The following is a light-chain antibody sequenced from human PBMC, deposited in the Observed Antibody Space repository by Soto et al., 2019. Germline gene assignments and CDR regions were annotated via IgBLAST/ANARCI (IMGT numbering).Light chain of an antibody. J-gene: IGKJ1*01. CDR1: QSVSSSY. Sequence: EIVLTQSPGTLSLSPGERATLSCRASQSVSSSYLAWYQQKPGQAPRLLIYGASSTATGLPDRFSGSGSGIDFTLTSSRLEPEEIAVCYWQQYGSSPWTFGQGTKVEIK. CDR3: QQYGSSPWT. V-gene: IGKV3-20*01. CDR2: GAS.